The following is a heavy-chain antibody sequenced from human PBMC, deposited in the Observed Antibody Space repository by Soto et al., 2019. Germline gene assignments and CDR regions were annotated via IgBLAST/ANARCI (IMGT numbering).Heavy chain of an antibody. J-gene: IGHJ6*02. CDR1: GFTFSSYA. CDR3: ASEMATIPRDYGMDV. CDR2: ISYDGSNK. V-gene: IGHV3-30-3*01. Sequence: QVQLVESGGGVVQPGRSLRLSCAASGFTFSSYAMHWVRQAPGKGLEWVAVISYDGSNKYYADSVKGRFTISRDNSKNTLYLQMNSLRAEATAVYYCASEMATIPRDYGMDVWGQGTTVTVSS. D-gene: IGHD5-12*01.